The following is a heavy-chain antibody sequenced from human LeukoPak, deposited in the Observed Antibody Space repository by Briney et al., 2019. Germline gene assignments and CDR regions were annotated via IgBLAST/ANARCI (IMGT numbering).Heavy chain of an antibody. CDR2: IYYSGSS. V-gene: IGHV4-31*03. CDR1: GGSINNGGYY. CDR3: ARDNYYGSGPIKGVIDY. D-gene: IGHD3-10*01. J-gene: IGHJ4*02. Sequence: PSETLSLTCTVSGGSINNGGYYWSWIRQHPGKGLEWIGYIYYSGSSYYNPSLRSRVTISVDTSKNHFSLKLSSVTAADTAVYYCARDNYYGSGPIKGVIDYWGQGTLVTVSS.